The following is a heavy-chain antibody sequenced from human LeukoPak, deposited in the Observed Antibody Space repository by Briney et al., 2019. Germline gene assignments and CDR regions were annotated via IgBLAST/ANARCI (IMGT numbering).Heavy chain of an antibody. CDR2: TNPNSGGT. J-gene: IGHJ5*02. CDR1: GYTFTGYY. D-gene: IGHD6-13*01. CDR3: ARYSSSWSLNWFDP. Sequence: ASVKVSCKASGYTFTGYYMHWVRQAPGQGLEWMGWTNPNSGGTNYAQKFQGRVTMTRDTSISTAYMELSRLRSDDTAVYYCARYSSSWSLNWFDPWGQGTLVTVSS. V-gene: IGHV1-2*02.